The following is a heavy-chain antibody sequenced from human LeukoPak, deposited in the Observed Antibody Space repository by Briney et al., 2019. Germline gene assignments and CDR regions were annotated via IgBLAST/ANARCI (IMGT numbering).Heavy chain of an antibody. Sequence: PGGSLRLSCAASGFTFSSYAMSWVRQAPGKGLEWVSAISGSGGSTYYADSVKGRFTISRDNSKNTLYLQMNSLRAEDTAVYYCAICPGDDFWSGYPFDYWGQGTLVIVSS. CDR2: ISGSGGST. CDR3: AICPGDDFWSGYPFDY. J-gene: IGHJ4*02. V-gene: IGHV3-23*01. D-gene: IGHD3-3*01. CDR1: GFTFSSYA.